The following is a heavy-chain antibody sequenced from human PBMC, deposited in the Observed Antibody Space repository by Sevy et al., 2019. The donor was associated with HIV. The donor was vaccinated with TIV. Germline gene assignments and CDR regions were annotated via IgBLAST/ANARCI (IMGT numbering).Heavy chain of an antibody. V-gene: IGHV3-21*06. D-gene: IGHD3-22*01. CDR3: TRVDYYDTSASQY. CDR2: ISSASSYR. J-gene: IGHJ4*02. CDR1: GFTFRDYS. Sequence: GSLRLSCAASGFTFRDYSMNWVRQAPGQGLEWVSSISSASSYRKYGDSVKGRFTISRDNAKNLLYLDLNSLRVEDTAVYYCTRVDYYDTSASQYWGQGTLVTVSS.